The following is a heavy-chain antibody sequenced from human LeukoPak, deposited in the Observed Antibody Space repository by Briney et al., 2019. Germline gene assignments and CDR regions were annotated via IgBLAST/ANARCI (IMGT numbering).Heavy chain of an antibody. D-gene: IGHD1-26*01. CDR3: ARVRSGSLDY. V-gene: IGHV3-72*01. Sequence: PGGSLRLSCAASGFTFSDHYMDWVRQAPGKGVEWVGRTRNKASSYTTEYAASVRDRFTISRDDSKNSLYLQMNSLKTEDTAVYYCARVRSGSLDYWGQGTLVTVSS. CDR1: GFTFSDHY. CDR2: TRNKASSYTT. J-gene: IGHJ4*02.